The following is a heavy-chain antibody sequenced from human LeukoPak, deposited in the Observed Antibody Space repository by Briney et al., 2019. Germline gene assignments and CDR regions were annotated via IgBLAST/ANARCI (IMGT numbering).Heavy chain of an antibody. CDR2: ISYGGSNK. CDR1: GFTFSSYA. V-gene: IGHV3-30-3*01. J-gene: IGHJ4*02. Sequence: PGGSLRLSCAASGFTFSSYAMHWARQAPGKGLEWVAVISYGGSNKYYADSVKGRFTISRDNSKNTLYLQMNSLRAEDTAVYYCASFGEGVDYWGQGTLVTVSS. CDR3: ASFGEGVDY. D-gene: IGHD3-3*01.